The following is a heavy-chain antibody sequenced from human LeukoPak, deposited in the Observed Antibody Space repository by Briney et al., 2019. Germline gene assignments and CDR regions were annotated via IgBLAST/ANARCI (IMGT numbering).Heavy chain of an antibody. Sequence: PGGSLRLSCAASGFTFSSYEMNWVRQAPGKGLEWVSYISSSGTTIYYADSVKGRFTISRDNAKKSLYLHMNSQRAEDTAVYYCARQAVAGTSFDYWGQGTLVTVSS. CDR3: ARQAVAGTSFDY. CDR1: GFTFSSYE. J-gene: IGHJ4*02. V-gene: IGHV3-48*03. D-gene: IGHD6-19*01. CDR2: ISSSGTTI.